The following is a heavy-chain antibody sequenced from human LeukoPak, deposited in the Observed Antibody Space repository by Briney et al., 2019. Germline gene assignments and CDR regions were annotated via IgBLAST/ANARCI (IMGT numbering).Heavy chain of an antibody. CDR1: GFTFSTYA. V-gene: IGHV3-23*01. CDR3: AKGSITMIVVAAFDY. D-gene: IGHD3-22*01. CDR2: LSGSGDIT. Sequence: PGGSLRLSCAASGFTFSTYAMSWVRQALGKGLEWVSALSGSGDITYYADSVKGRFTISRDNSKNTLYLQMNSLRAEDTAVYYCAKGSITMIVVAAFDYWGQGTLVTVSS. J-gene: IGHJ4*02.